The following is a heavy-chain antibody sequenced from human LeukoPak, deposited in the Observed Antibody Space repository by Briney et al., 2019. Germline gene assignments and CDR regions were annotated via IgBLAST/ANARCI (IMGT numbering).Heavy chain of an antibody. V-gene: IGHV5-51*01. CDR2: IYPGDSDN. Sequence: GESLKISCQVSGYRFTNFWIAWVRQMPGKGLEWMGIIYPGDSDNRYSPSFQGQVTISADKSISTAYLQWSSLKASDTAIYYCARLASWSFDYWGQGTLVTASS. CDR1: GYRFTNFW. D-gene: IGHD2-8*02. J-gene: IGHJ4*02. CDR3: ARLASWSFDY.